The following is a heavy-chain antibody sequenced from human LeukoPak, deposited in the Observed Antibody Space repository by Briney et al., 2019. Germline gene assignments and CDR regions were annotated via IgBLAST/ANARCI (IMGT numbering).Heavy chain of an antibody. J-gene: IGHJ4*02. CDR2: ISAYNGNT. CDR1: GYTFTSYG. V-gene: IGHV1-18*04. CDR3: ARGLAAAGRSPFDY. D-gene: IGHD6-13*01. Sequence: ASVNVSFKASGYTFTSYGISWVRQAPGQGLEWMGWISAYNGNTNYAQKLQGRVTMTTDTSTSTAYMELRSLRSDDTAVYYCARGLAAAGRSPFDYWGQGTLVTVSS.